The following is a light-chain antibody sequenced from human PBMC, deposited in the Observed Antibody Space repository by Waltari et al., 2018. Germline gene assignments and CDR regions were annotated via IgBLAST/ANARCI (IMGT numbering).Light chain of an antibody. V-gene: IGLV1-47*01. Sequence: QSVLTQPPSASGTPGQRVTTPCSGSSPHLAISSVYWYQQLPGTPPKLLINRNDHRPSGVPDRFSGSKSGTSASLAISGLRSEDEAEYYCAAWDDSLGGQVFGGGTKVTVL. CDR1: SPHLAISS. CDR3: AAWDDSLGGQV. CDR2: RND. J-gene: IGLJ3*02.